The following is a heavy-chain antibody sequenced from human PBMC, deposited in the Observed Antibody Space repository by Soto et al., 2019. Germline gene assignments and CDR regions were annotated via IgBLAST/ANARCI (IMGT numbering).Heavy chain of an antibody. J-gene: IGHJ6*02. Sequence: ASVKVSCKASGYTFTSYGISWVRQAPGQGLEWMGIINLRSGGTTYAQKFQGRVTMTRDTSTSTVYMELSSLRSEDTAVYYCARGKGYSDSYYYAMDVWGQGTTVTVSS. V-gene: IGHV1-46*01. CDR1: GYTFTSYG. CDR3: ARGKGYSDSYYYAMDV. D-gene: IGHD4-4*01. CDR2: INLRSGGT.